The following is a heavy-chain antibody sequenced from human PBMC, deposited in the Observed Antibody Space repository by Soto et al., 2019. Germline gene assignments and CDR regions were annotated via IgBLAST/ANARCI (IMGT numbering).Heavy chain of an antibody. V-gene: IGHV4-4*07. Sequence: PSETLSLTCTVSGGSISSYYWRWIRQPAGKGLEWIGRIYTSGSTNYNPSLKSRVTMSVDTSKNQFSLKLSSVTAADTAVYYCARESWNFGASFDYWGQGTLVTVSS. CDR1: GGSISSYY. J-gene: IGHJ4*02. CDR2: IYTSGST. CDR3: ARESWNFGASFDY. D-gene: IGHD1-7*01.